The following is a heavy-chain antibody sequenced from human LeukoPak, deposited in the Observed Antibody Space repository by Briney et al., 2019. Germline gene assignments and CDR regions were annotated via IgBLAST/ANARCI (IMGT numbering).Heavy chain of an antibody. Sequence: GASVKVSCKASGYTFTGYFVHWVRQAPGQGLEWMGWINPNSGGTNYAQKFQGWVTMTRDTSISTAYIELSRLRSDDTAVYYCARGVLPAAMRGVGDAFDIWGQGTMVTVSS. CDR1: GYTFTGYF. CDR3: ARGVLPAAMRGVGDAFDI. D-gene: IGHD2-2*01. CDR2: INPNSGGT. J-gene: IGHJ3*02. V-gene: IGHV1-2*04.